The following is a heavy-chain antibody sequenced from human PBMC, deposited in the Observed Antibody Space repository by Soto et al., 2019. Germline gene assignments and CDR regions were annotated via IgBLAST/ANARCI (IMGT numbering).Heavy chain of an antibody. Sequence: QITLKESGPTLVNPTQTLTLTCTFSGFSLSTSGMGVGWIRQFPGEALEWLALIYWDDDKRYSPSLKSRLTITRDTSKNQVVLTMTNMDPVDTATYFCAHVRYRDYLFGAFDFWGQGTMVTVSS. V-gene: IGHV2-5*02. D-gene: IGHD4-17*01. CDR2: IYWDDDK. CDR3: AHVRYRDYLFGAFDF. CDR1: GFSLSTSGMG. J-gene: IGHJ3*01.